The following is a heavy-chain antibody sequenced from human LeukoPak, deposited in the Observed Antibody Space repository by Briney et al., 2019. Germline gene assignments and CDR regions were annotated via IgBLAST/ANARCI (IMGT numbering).Heavy chain of an antibody. J-gene: IGHJ4*02. CDR1: GFTFSSYG. CDR2: IWYDGSNK. V-gene: IGHV3-33*08. CDR3: ARETPGSYHDY. Sequence: PGGSLRLSCAASGFTFSSYGMHWVRQAPGKGLEWVAVIWYDGSNKYYADSVKGRFTISRDNSKNTLYLQMNSLRAEDTAVYYCARETPGSYHDYWGQGTLVTVSS. D-gene: IGHD1-26*01.